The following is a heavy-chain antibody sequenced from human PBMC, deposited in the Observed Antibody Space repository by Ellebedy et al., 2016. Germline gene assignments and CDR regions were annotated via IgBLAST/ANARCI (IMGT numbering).Heavy chain of an antibody. J-gene: IGHJ4*02. CDR3: VRDDGTASGSYGRQD. Sequence: ASVKVSCXASGYTFTGYYMHWVRQAPGQGLEWMGWINPNSGDTTYAQKFQGRVTMTRDMSISTAYMELRRLRFDDTAVYYCVRDDGTASGSYGRQDWGQGTLVTVSP. CDR2: INPNSGDT. CDR1: GYTFTGYY. V-gene: IGHV1-2*02. D-gene: IGHD1-26*01.